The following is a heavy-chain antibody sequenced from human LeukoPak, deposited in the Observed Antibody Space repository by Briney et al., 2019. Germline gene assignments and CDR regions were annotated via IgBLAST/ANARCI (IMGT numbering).Heavy chain of an antibody. CDR3: ARDAWVSTGWFDP. V-gene: IGHV4-59*12. CDR2: IFYSGST. Sequence: SETLSLTCTVSGGSISGYYWSWVRQPPGKGLEWIGYIFYSGSTNYNPSLKSRLTISVDTSKNQFSLKLSSVTAADTAVYYCARDAWVSTGWFDPWGQGTLVTVSS. J-gene: IGHJ5*02. D-gene: IGHD4-17*01. CDR1: GGSISGYY.